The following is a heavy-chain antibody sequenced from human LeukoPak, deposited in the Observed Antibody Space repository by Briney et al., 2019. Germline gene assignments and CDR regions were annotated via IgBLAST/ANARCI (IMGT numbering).Heavy chain of an antibody. CDR2: ISGSGGST. Sequence: GSLRLSCAASGFTFSSYGMSWVRQAPGKGLEWVSAISGSGGSTYYADSVKGRFTISRDNSKNTLYLQMNSLRAEDTAVYYCAHPTEYSSSWYGNWFDPWGQGTLVTVSS. CDR1: GFTFSSYG. V-gene: IGHV3-23*01. CDR3: AHPTEYSSSWYGNWFDP. J-gene: IGHJ5*02. D-gene: IGHD6-13*01.